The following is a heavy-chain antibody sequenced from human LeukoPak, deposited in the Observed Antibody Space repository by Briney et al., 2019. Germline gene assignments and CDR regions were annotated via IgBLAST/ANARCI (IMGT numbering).Heavy chain of an antibody. CDR2: INGNGFST. J-gene: IGHJ4*02. CDR1: GFAFSSYV. D-gene: IGHD6-13*01. CDR3: VKIAAD. Sequence: GGSLRLSCSASGFAFSSYVMHWVRQAPGKGLEFVSAINGNGFSTYYADSVKGRFTISRDNSENTLYLRMSSLRPDDTAVYYCVKIAADWGQGTLVTVSS. V-gene: IGHV3-64D*06.